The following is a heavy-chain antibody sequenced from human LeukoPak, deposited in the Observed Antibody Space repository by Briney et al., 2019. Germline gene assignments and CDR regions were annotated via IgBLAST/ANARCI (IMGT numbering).Heavy chain of an antibody. J-gene: IGHJ3*01. V-gene: IGHV1-2*02. Sequence: GASVKVSCKASGYSFRDDYIYWIRQAPGQGLEWVGWNNPQSGGTKYAQKFQGRVTMTGDTSINTAYMELNSLRSDDTAVYYCARDDASDPSASFDLWGQGTMDTVSS. CDR3: ARDDASDPSASFDL. D-gene: IGHD1-26*01. CDR2: NNPQSGGT. CDR1: GYSFRDDY.